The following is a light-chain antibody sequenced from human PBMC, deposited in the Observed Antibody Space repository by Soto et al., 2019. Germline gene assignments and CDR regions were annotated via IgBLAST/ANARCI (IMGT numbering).Light chain of an antibody. J-gene: IGKJ2*01. CDR1: QSVSSTY. Sequence: EIVLTQSPGTLSLSPGERATLSCRASQSVSSTYLAWYQQKPGQAPRLLIYGASSRATAIPDRFSGSGSGTDFTLTISRLEPEDFAVYYCQQYSSSPRTFGQGTKLEI. CDR2: GAS. V-gene: IGKV3-20*01. CDR3: QQYSSSPRT.